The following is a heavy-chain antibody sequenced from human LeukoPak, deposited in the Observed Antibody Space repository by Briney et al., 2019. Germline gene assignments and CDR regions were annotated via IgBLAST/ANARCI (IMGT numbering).Heavy chain of an antibody. Sequence: ASVKVSCKASGYTFTGYYMHWVRQAPGQGLEWMGWINPNSGGTNYAQKFQGRVTMTRDTSISTAYMELSRLRSDDTAVYYYARGAGSSWYFYFDYWGQGTLVTVSS. D-gene: IGHD6-13*01. CDR3: ARGAGSSWYFYFDY. J-gene: IGHJ4*02. CDR2: INPNSGGT. V-gene: IGHV1-2*02. CDR1: GYTFTGYY.